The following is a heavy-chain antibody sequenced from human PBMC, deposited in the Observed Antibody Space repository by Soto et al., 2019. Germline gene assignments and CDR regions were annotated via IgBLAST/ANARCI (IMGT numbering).Heavy chain of an antibody. CDR3: ARRYECDFDH. Sequence: SETLSLTCTVSGGSISSYYWSWIRQPPGKGLEWIGYIYYSGSTNYNPSLKSRVTISVDTSKNQLSLKLSSVTAADTAVYYCARRYECDFDHWGQGTPVTVSS. CDR2: IYYSGST. D-gene: IGHD3-3*01. J-gene: IGHJ4*02. V-gene: IGHV4-59*08. CDR1: GGSISSYY.